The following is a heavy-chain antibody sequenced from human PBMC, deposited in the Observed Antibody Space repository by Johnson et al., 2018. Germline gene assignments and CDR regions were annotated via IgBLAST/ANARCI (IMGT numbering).Heavy chain of an antibody. J-gene: IGHJ3*02. V-gene: IGHV3-30*03. Sequence: QVQLVQSGGGVVQXGRSLRLSCAASGFTFNTYDMNWVRQAPGKGLEWVSDISYDGGLKYYADSVKGRFTNSSDNSKNPLYLPMNILRTDDTALYYCSTDKTGAFDIWGQGTMVTVSS. CDR1: GFTFNTYD. CDR3: STDKTGAFDI. D-gene: IGHD7-27*01. CDR2: ISYDGGLK.